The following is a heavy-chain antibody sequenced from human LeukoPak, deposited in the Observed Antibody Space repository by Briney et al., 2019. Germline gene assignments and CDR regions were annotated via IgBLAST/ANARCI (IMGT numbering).Heavy chain of an antibody. CDR2: IWYDGSNK. CDR3: ARDRASSSYFDY. D-gene: IGHD6-6*01. J-gene: IGHJ4*02. Sequence: GGSLRLSCAASGFTFSSYAMSWVRQAPGKGLEWVAVIWYDGSNKYYADSVKGRFTISRDNSKNTLYLQMNSLRAEDTAVYYCARDRASSSYFDYWGQGTLVTVSS. CDR1: GFTFSSYA. V-gene: IGHV3-33*08.